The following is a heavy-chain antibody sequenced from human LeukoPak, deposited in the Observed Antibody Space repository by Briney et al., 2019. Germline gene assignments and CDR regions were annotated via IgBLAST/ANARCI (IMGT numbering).Heavy chain of an antibody. J-gene: IGHJ4*02. V-gene: IGHV3-21*01. D-gene: IGHD2-15*01. Sequence: PGGSLRLSCAASGFTFSRYSMNWVRQAPGRGLEWVSSISSSSSYIYYADSLKGRFTISRDNAKNSLYLQMNSLRAEDTAVYYCARVSLHYPGDYWGQGTLVTVSS. CDR2: ISSSSSYI. CDR1: GFTFSRYS. CDR3: ARVSLHYPGDY.